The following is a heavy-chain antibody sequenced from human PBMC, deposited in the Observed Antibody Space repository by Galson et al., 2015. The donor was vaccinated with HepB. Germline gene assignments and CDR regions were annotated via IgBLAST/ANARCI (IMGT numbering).Heavy chain of an antibody. CDR2: INYRGST. CDR3: ARESPGDV. V-gene: IGHV4-34*01. Sequence: ETLSLTCAVFGESLSDHYWSWIRQPPGRGLEWIGEINYRGSTTYNPSLKSRVSISIDTSKNQFSLKLNSVTAADTAVYYCARESPGDVWGKGTTVTVSS. J-gene: IGHJ6*04. CDR1: GESLSDHY.